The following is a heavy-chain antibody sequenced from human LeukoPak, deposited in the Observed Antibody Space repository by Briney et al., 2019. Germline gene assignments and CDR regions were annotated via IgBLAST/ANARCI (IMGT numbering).Heavy chain of an antibody. Sequence: ASVKVSCKASGYTFTSYDINWVRQATGQGLEWMGWMNPNSGNTGYAQKFQGRVTRTRNTSISTAYMELSSLRSEDTAVYYCARGAPLSYGLLYFDYWGQGTLVTVSS. CDR1: GYTFTSYD. J-gene: IGHJ4*02. CDR2: MNPNSGNT. V-gene: IGHV1-8*01. CDR3: ARGAPLSYGLLYFDY. D-gene: IGHD5-18*01.